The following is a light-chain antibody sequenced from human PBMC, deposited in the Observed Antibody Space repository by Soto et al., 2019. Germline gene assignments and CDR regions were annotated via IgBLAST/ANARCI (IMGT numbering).Light chain of an antibody. CDR1: QSVSSN. CDR3: QQYHSWPLT. CDR2: GAS. Sequence: EIVMTQSPATVSVSPGERATLSCRASQSVSSNLAWYQQKPGQAPRLLIFGASTRATGIPVYFSGSGSGTEFTLTISXXXXXDFAFYYCQQYHSWPLTFGGGTKVEIK. V-gene: IGKV3-15*01. J-gene: IGKJ4*01.